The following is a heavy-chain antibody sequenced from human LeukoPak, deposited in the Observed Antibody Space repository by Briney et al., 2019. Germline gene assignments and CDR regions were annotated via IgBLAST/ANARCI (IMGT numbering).Heavy chain of an antibody. CDR2: IIPIFGTA. CDR3: ARPNGSGSYLKSYYYYMDV. CDR1: GGTYSSYA. V-gene: IGHV1-69*01. J-gene: IGHJ6*03. Sequence: ASVKVSCKASGGTYSSYAISWVRQAPGQGLEWMGGIIPIFGTANYAKKFEGRVTITADESTSTAYMELSSLRSEDTAVYYCARPNGSGSYLKSYYYYMDVWGKGTTVTVSS. D-gene: IGHD3-10*01.